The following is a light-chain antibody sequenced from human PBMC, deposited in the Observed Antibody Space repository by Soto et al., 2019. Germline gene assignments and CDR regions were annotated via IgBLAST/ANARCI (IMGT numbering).Light chain of an antibody. CDR2: GAS. V-gene: IGKV3-20*01. J-gene: IGKJ2*01. CDR3: QQYGSSTYT. Sequence: EIVLTQSPGSLSLSPRERATLSCRASQSVSSNHLAWYQQKPGQAPRLLIYGASRRATGIPDRFGGSGSGTDFTLTISRLEPEDFAVYYCQQYGSSTYTFGQGTKVEIK. CDR1: QSVSSNH.